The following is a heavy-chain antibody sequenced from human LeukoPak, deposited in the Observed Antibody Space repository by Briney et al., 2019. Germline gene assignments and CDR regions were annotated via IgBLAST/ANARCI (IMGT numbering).Heavy chain of an antibody. V-gene: IGHV1-8*01. Sequence: ASVTVSCKASGYTFTSYDINWVRQATGQGLEWMGWMNPNSGNTGYAQKFQGRVTMTRNTSISTAYMELCSLRSEDTAVYYCARAVVSREYYYGSGSYRYWFDPWGQGTLVTVSS. CDR3: ARAVVSREYYYGSGSYRYWFDP. J-gene: IGHJ5*02. CDR2: MNPNSGNT. D-gene: IGHD3-10*01. CDR1: GYTFTSYD.